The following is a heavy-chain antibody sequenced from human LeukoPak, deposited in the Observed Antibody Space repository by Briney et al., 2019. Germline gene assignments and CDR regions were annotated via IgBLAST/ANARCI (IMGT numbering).Heavy chain of an antibody. CDR2: IYYSGST. CDR1: GGSISSYY. CDR3: ARFSSLLWFGELSPGWFDP. Sequence: SETLSLTCTVSGGSISSYYWSWIRQPPGKGLEWIGYIYYSGSTNYNPSLKSRVTISVDTSKNQFSLKLSSVTAADTAVYYCARFSSLLWFGELSPGWFDPWGQGTLVTVSS. D-gene: IGHD3-10*01. J-gene: IGHJ5*02. V-gene: IGHV4-59*01.